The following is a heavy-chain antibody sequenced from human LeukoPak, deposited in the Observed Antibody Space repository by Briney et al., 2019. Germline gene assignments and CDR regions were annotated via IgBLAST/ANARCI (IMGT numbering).Heavy chain of an antibody. J-gene: IGHJ4*02. CDR3: ARGPYDDSGYSDY. Sequence: ASVKVSCKASGYRFTNYYMYWVRQAPGQGLEWMGWINLNTGGTKFAQKFQGRVTMTRDTSITTAYMELSRLTSDDTAVYYCARGPYDDSGYSDYWGQGTLVSVYS. V-gene: IGHV1-2*02. D-gene: IGHD3-22*01. CDR1: GYRFTNYY. CDR2: INLNTGGT.